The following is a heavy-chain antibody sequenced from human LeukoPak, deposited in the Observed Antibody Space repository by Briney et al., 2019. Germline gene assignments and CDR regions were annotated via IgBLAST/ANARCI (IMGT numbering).Heavy chain of an antibody. D-gene: IGHD3-22*01. Sequence: SETLSLTCTVSGGSISSSSYYWSWIRQPPGKGLEWIGEINHSGSTNYNPSLKSRVTISVDTSKNQFSLKLSSVTAADTAVYYCARLPYYYDSSGYYYDAFDIWGQGTMVTVSS. V-gene: IGHV4-39*07. CDR1: GGSISSSSYY. CDR3: ARLPYYYDSSGYYYDAFDI. J-gene: IGHJ3*02. CDR2: INHSGST.